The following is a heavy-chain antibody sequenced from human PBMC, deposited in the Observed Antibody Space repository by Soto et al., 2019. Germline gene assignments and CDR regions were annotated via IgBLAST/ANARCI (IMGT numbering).Heavy chain of an antibody. CDR3: ARGSTESYPGSRIFDF. Sequence: LRLSRVASGLTFGSRAMSWVRQAPGEGLQWVATITDNGGDAKYADSVRGRFVISRDNSKKTLYLQMTSLTAEDSAMYFCARGSTESYPGSRIFDFWGRGTLVTVSS. CDR1: GLTFGSRA. D-gene: IGHD3-10*01. J-gene: IGHJ4*02. V-gene: IGHV3-23*01. CDR2: ITDNGGDA.